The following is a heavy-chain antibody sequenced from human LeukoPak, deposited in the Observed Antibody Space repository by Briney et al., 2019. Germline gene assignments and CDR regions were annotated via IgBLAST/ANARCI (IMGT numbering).Heavy chain of an antibody. CDR3: GRVGADIVATIKNYYYMDV. J-gene: IGHJ6*03. CDR1: GFTFSDSY. D-gene: IGHD5-12*01. Sequence: GGSLRLSCAASGFTFSDSYMTWIRQAPGKGLEWVSYISNSGSSIYYADSVKGRFTTSRDNAKSSLYLQMNSLRAEDTAVYYCGRVGADIVATIKNYYYMDVWGKGTTVTVSS. V-gene: IGHV3-11*04. CDR2: ISNSGSSI.